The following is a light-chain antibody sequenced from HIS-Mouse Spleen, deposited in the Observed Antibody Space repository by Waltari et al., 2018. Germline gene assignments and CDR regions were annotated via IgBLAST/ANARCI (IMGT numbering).Light chain of an antibody. CDR1: ALPKQS. CDR2: EDS. CDR3: YSTDSSGNHRV. V-gene: IGLV3-10*01. Sequence: SYELTQPPSVSVSPGQTARNTCSGDALPKQSAYWYQQKSGQAPVLVIYEDSKRPSGIPERFSGSSSGTMATLTISGAQVEDEADYYCYSTDSSGNHRVFGGGTKLTVL. J-gene: IGLJ2*01.